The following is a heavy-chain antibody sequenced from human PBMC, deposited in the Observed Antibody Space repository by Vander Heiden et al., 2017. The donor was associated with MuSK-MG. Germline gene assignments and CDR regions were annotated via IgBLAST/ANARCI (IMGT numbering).Heavy chain of an antibody. V-gene: IGHV5-10-1*03. Sequence: EVQLVQSGAEVKKPGESLRISCKGSGCSFTSYWLRRVRQMPGKGLEWMGRIDPSDSDRNYSPSFQGHVTISADKSITTAYLQWSSLKASDTAMYYCARADGAFDMWGQGTMVTVSS. CDR3: ARADGAFDM. J-gene: IGHJ3*02. CDR1: GCSFTSYW. CDR2: IDPSDSDR.